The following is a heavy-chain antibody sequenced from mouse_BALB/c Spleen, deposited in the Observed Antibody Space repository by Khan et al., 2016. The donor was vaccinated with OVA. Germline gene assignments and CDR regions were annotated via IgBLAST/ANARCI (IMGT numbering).Heavy chain of an antibody. J-gene: IGHJ3*01. CDR2: IDPSSGEK. CDR3: TRKGLYDIFTY. Sequence: VQLQQSGAELAKPGASVEMSCKASGYTFTTYWMHWVKQRHGQGLEGSGYIDPSSGEKEYNQKGKDKATLTADKSYSTAYRQLSSLTSEDSAVYCCTRKGLYDIFTYWGQGTLVTVSS. CDR1: GYTFTTYW. D-gene: IGHD2-12*01. V-gene: IGHV1-7*01.